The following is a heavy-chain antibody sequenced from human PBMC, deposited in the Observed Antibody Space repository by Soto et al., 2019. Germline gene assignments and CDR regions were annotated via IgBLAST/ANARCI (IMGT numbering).Heavy chain of an antibody. Sequence: ASVKVSCKASGYSFTTYDINWVRQATGQGLEWMGRIIPILGIANYAQKFQGRVTITADKSTSTAYMELSSLRSEDTAVYYCAREVAAAGSSYYYYMDVWGKGTTVTVSS. D-gene: IGHD6-13*01. CDR2: IIPILGIA. J-gene: IGHJ6*03. CDR3: AREVAAAGSSYYYYMDV. V-gene: IGHV1-69*04. CDR1: GYSFTTYD.